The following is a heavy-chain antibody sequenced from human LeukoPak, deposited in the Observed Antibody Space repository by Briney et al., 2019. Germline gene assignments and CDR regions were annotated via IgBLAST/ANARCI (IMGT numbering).Heavy chain of an antibody. CDR3: ASKGAYCGGDCYPG. CDR2: LYNDASST. Sequence: GGSLRLSCAASGFTFSSYWMHWVRQTPGKGLVWFSRLYNDASSTSYADSVKGRFTISRDNAKNSLYLQMNSLRAEDTAVYYCASKGAYCGGDCYPGWGQGTLVTVSS. D-gene: IGHD2-21*02. V-gene: IGHV3-74*01. J-gene: IGHJ4*02. CDR1: GFTFSSYW.